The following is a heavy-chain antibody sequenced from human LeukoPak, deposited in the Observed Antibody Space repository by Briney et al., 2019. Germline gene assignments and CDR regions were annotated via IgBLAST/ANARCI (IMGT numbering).Heavy chain of an antibody. D-gene: IGHD3-3*01. CDR2: LYYSGST. J-gene: IGHJ3*02. CDR1: GGSITGSSYF. Sequence: SETLSLTCTVSGGSITGSSYFWGWIRQPPGKGLEWIGSLYYSGSTYYNPSLKSRVSISVDTSKNQFSLKLSSVTAADTAVYYCARVSREFGVVIGDAFDIWGQGTMVTVSS. CDR3: ARVSREFGVVIGDAFDI. V-gene: IGHV4-39*07.